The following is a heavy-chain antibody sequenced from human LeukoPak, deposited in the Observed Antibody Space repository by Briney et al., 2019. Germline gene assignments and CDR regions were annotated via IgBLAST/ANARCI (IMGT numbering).Heavy chain of an antibody. CDR3: AKDPDEPGYSRGWYHFDY. D-gene: IGHD6-19*01. J-gene: IGHJ4*02. CDR1: GFTFSSYA. CDR2: ISGSGGST. V-gene: IGHV3-23*01. Sequence: GGSLRLSSAASGFTFSSYAMSWVRQAPGKGLEWVSAISGSGGSTYYADSVKGRFTISRDNSKNTLYLQMNSLRAEDMAGYYCAKDPDEPGYSRGWYHFDYWGQGTLVTVSS.